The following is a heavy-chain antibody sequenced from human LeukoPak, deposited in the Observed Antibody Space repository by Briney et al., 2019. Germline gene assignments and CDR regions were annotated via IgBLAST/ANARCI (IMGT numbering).Heavy chain of an antibody. CDR2: IWYDGSKE. V-gene: IGHV3-33*01. J-gene: IGHJ4*02. CDR1: GFTFSNFA. D-gene: IGHD3-10*01. Sequence: GGSLRLSCTASGFTFSNFAMRWVRQSPGKGLEWVALIWYDGSKEDYADSVKGRFTISRDNSKSTLFLQMTVLRDEDTALYYCVRDPAPYYYGSGTFDSWGQGTQVTVSS. CDR3: VRDPAPYYYGSGTFDS.